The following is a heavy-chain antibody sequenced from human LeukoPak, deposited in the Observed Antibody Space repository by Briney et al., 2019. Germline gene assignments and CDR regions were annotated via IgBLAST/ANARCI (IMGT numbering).Heavy chain of an antibody. CDR1: GFTFSSYA. CDR3: ARDYYDSSGYYIVSR. V-gene: IGHV3-21*01. Sequence: GGSLRLSCAASGFTFSSYAMSWVRQAPGKGLEWVSSISSGSSYIYYADSVKGRFTISRDNAKNSLYLQMNSLRAEDTAVYYCARDYYDSSGYYIVSRWGQGTLVTVSS. CDR2: ISSGSSYI. D-gene: IGHD3-22*01. J-gene: IGHJ4*02.